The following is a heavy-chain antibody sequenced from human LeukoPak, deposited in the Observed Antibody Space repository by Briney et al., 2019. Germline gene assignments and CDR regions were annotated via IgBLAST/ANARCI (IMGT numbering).Heavy chain of an antibody. V-gene: IGHV4-59*01. J-gene: IGHJ4*02. CDR1: GGSISSYY. D-gene: IGHD3-22*01. CDR3: ARIEYYYDSSGYYFYYFDY. Sequence: MASETLSLTCTVSGGSISSYYWSWIRQPPGKGLEWIGYIYYSGSTNYNPSLKSRVTISVDTSKNQFSLKLSSVTAADTAVYYCARIEYYYDSSGYYFYYFDYWGQGTLVTVSS. CDR2: IYYSGST.